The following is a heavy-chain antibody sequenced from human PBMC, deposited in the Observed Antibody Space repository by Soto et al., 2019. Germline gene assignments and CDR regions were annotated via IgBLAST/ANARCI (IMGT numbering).Heavy chain of an antibody. J-gene: IGHJ5*02. CDR1: GFTFSNFG. CDR3: AKGDWFDP. CDR2: ISYDGNNQ. V-gene: IGHV3-30*18. Sequence: QVQLVESGGGVVQPGRSLRLSCAASGFTFSNFGIHWVRQAPGKGLEWVAVISYDGNNQYYSNSVKGRFTISRDNSRNTLYLQMNSLRTEETAVYYCAKGDWFDPWGQGTLVTVSS.